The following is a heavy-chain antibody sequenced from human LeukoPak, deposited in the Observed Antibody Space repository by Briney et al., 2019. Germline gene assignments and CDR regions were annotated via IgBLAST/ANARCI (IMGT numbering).Heavy chain of an antibody. CDR2: IYHSGST. D-gene: IGHD4-17*01. CDR3: AVEVTTVTPARWFDP. J-gene: IGHJ5*02. V-gene: IGHV4-38-2*02. Sequence: SETLSLTCTVSGYSISSGYYWGWIRQPPGKGLEWIGSIYHSGSTYYNPSLKSRVTISVDTSKNQFSLKLSSVTAADTAVYYCAVEVTTVTPARWFDPWGQGTLVTVSS. CDR1: GYSISSGYY.